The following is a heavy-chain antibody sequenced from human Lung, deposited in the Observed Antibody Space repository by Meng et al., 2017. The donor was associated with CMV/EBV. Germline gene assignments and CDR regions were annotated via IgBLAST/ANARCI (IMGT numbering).Heavy chain of an antibody. V-gene: IGHV3-48*03. Sequence: GGSLRLSCAASGFPFSSYEMNWVRQAPGKGLEWVSFIRLSGTTIDYADSVKGRFTISRDNAKNSLYLQMNSLKAEDTAVYYCARDFWQGQTPVWGQGTPVTVAS. D-gene: IGHD3-3*01. CDR2: IRLSGTTI. CDR3: ARDFWQGQTPV. J-gene: IGHJ6*02. CDR1: GFPFSSYE.